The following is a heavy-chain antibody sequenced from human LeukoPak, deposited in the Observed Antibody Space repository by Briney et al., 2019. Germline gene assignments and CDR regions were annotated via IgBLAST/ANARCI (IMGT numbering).Heavy chain of an antibody. D-gene: IGHD4/OR15-4a*01. CDR3: ARGRNDFGGQFFDS. CDR2: VHYTGAT. J-gene: IGHJ4*02. V-gene: IGHV4-59*01. Sequence: PSETLSLTCTVSDASFRSYYRSWVRQPPGKRLEWLGFVHYTGATNQNPSLRGRVTISVDTSKSQFSLKLTSATAADTAVYFCARGRNDFGGQFFDSWGQGTLVTVSS. CDR1: DASFRSYY.